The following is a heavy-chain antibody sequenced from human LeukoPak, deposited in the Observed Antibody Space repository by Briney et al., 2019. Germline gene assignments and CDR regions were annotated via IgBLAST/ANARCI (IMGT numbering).Heavy chain of an antibody. J-gene: IGHJ4*02. Sequence: ASVKVSCKASGYTFTSYGISWVRQAPGQGLEWMGWISAYNGNTNYAQKLQGRVTMTTDTSTSTAYMELRSLRSDDTAVYYCARSGVSHYYDSSGYLDYWGQGTLVTVSS. V-gene: IGHV1-18*01. D-gene: IGHD3-22*01. CDR2: ISAYNGNT. CDR1: GYTFTSYG. CDR3: ARSGVSHYYDSSGYLDY.